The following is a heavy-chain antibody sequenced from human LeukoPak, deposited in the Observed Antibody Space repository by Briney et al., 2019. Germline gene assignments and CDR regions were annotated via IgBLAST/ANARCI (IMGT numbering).Heavy chain of an antibody. D-gene: IGHD3-22*01. V-gene: IGHV5-51*03. Sequence: GESLKISCKASGHSFTNFWIGWVRQMPGKGLEWMGFIHPADSNTVYNPSFSGQVSISADKSISTVYLQWSSLQASDTAVYYCARRYYYSTEFHPWGQGTLVTVSS. J-gene: IGHJ5*02. CDR1: GHSFTNFW. CDR2: IHPADSNT. CDR3: ARRYYYSTEFHP.